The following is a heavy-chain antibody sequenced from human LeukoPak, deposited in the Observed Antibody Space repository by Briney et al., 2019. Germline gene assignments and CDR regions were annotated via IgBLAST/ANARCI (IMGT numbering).Heavy chain of an antibody. CDR2: ISSSSSTI. CDR1: GFTFSSYS. J-gene: IGHJ4*02. D-gene: IGHD2-21*02. CDR3: ARDQGGCGGDCWYFDY. V-gene: IGHV3-48*04. Sequence: GGSLRLSCAASGFTFSSYSMNWVRQAPGKGLEWVSYISSSSSTIYYADSVKGRFTISRDNAKNSLYLQMNSLRAEDTAVYYCARDQGGCGGDCWYFDYWGQGTLVTVSS.